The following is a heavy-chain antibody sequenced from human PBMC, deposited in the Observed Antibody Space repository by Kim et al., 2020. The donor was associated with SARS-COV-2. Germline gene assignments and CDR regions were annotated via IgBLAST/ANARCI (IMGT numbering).Heavy chain of an antibody. V-gene: IGHV1-2*04. J-gene: IGHJ6*02. D-gene: IGHD3-10*01. CDR2: INPNSGGT. Sequence: ASVKVSCKASGYTFTGYYMHWVRQAPGQGLEWMGWINPNSGGTNYAQKFQGWVTMTRDTSISTAYMELSRLRSDDTAVYYCARDVTPSYGSGSYRYYYYYGMDVWGQGTTVTVSS. CDR3: ARDVTPSYGSGSYRYYYYYGMDV. CDR1: GYTFTGYY.